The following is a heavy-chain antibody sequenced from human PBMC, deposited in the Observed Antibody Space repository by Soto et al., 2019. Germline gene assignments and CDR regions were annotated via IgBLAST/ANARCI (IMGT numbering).Heavy chain of an antibody. Sequence: QVQLQQWGAGLLKPSETLSLTCAVYGGSFSGYYWSWIRQPPGKGQEWIGEINHSGSTNYNPSLKSRVTISVDTSKNQFSLKLSSVTAADTAVYYCASRGSSGLYYSFDPWGQGTLVTVSS. CDR2: INHSGST. D-gene: IGHD6-19*01. CDR1: GGSFSGYY. CDR3: ASRGSSGLYYSFDP. V-gene: IGHV4-34*01. J-gene: IGHJ5*02.